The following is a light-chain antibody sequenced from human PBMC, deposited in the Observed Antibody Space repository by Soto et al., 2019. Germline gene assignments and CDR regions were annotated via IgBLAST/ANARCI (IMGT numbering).Light chain of an antibody. CDR2: GAS. CDR1: QSVTSKY. V-gene: IGKV3D-20*02. Sequence: EIVLTQSPGTLSLSPGERATLSCRASQSVTSKYLAWYQQEPGQAPRVVIYGASRRAAAIPARFSGSGSGTDFTLTISSLEPEDFAVYYCQQRSNWPLTFGGATKVDIK. CDR3: QQRSNWPLT. J-gene: IGKJ4*01.